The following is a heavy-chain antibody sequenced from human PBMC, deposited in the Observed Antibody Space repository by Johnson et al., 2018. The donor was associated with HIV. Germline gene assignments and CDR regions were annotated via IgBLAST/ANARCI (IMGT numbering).Heavy chain of an antibody. CDR2: INWNGGST. J-gene: IGHJ3*02. D-gene: IGHD1-26*01. Sequence: VQLVESGGGVVRPGGSLRLSCAASGFTFDDYGMTWVRQAPGKGLEWVSGINWNGGSTTYADSVEGRFTSSRDNAKNSLYLQMNSLRAEDTALYYCARDPSPIVGATYAFDIWGQGTMVTVSS. CDR1: GFTFDDYG. V-gene: IGHV3-20*04. CDR3: ARDPSPIVGATYAFDI.